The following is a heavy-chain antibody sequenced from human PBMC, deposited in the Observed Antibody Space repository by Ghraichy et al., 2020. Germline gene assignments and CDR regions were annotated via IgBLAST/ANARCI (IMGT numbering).Heavy chain of an antibody. V-gene: IGHV3-43*01. CDR1: GFTYDDFS. Sequence: GESLNISCAAAGFTYDDFSMIWVRQAPGKGLEWVSLSSWDGIGTYYADSVKGRFTVTRDNSRGSLYLQMNSLRTEDTALYYCARDSGGFKSLTVTSGWDYWGKGTLVTVSS. CDR3: ARDSGGFKSLTVTSGWDY. CDR2: SSWDGIGT. J-gene: IGHJ4*02. D-gene: IGHD4-17*01.